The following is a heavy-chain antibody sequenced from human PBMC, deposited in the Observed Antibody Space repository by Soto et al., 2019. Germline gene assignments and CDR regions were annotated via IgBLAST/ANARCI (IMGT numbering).Heavy chain of an antibody. D-gene: IGHD6-19*01. V-gene: IGHV3-30-3*01. J-gene: IGHJ4*02. Sequence: QVQLVESGGGVVQPGRSLRLSCAASGLTLSNYAMHWVRQAPGKGLEWVAVISYDGSNRYYADSVKGRFTISRDNSKNTLYLQMNSLRAEDTALYYCARVTQAVAANYWGQGTLVTVSS. CDR3: ARVTQAVAANY. CDR2: ISYDGSNR. CDR1: GLTLSNYA.